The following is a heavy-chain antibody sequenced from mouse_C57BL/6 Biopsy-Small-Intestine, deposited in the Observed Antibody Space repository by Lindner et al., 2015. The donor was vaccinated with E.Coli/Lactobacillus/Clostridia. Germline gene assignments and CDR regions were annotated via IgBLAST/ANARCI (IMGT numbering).Heavy chain of an antibody. D-gene: IGHD1-1*01. CDR3: ARPTTR. Sequence: VQLQESGPGLVAPSQSLSITCTVSGFSLTNYAVHWVRQSPGKGLEWLGVIWSDGNTDYNAAFISRLSISKDNSKSQVFFKMNSLQADGTAIYYCARPTTRWGQGTLVTVSA. V-gene: IGHV2-4-1*01. CDR1: GFSLTNYA. CDR2: IWSDGNT. J-gene: IGHJ3*02.